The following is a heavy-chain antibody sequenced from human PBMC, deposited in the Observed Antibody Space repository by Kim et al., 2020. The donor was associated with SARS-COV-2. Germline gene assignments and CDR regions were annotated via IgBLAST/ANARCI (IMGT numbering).Heavy chain of an antibody. CDR2: IYYSGST. D-gene: IGHD3-10*01. CDR3: ARPRSGMVTD. Sequence: SETLFLTCTVSGVSISSSSDYWGWIRQPPGKGLEWIGSIYYSGSTYYNPSLKSRVTISVDTSKNQFSLKLSSVTAADTAVYYCARPRSGMVTDWGQGTLVTVSS. J-gene: IGHJ4*02. CDR1: GVSISSSSDY. V-gene: IGHV4-39*01.